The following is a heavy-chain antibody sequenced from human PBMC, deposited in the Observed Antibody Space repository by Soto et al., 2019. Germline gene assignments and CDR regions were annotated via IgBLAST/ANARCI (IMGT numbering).Heavy chain of an antibody. V-gene: IGHV3-33*01. D-gene: IGHD3-22*01. J-gene: IGHJ4*02. CDR1: GFTFSSYG. CDR2: IWYDGSNK. Sequence: PGGSLRLSCASSGFTFSSYGMHWVRQAPGKGLEWVAVIWYDGSNKYYADSVKGRFTISRDNSKNTLYLQMNSLRVEDTAVYYCARESNYYDSSGHFDYWGQGT. CDR3: ARESNYYDSSGHFDY.